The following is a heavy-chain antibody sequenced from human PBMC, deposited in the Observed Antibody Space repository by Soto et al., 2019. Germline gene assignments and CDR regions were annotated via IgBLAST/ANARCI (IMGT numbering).Heavy chain of an antibody. V-gene: IGHV3-30*18. Sequence: GGSLRLSCAASGFTFSSYGMHWVRQAPGKGLEWVAVISYDGSNKYYADSVKGRFTISRDNSKNTLYLQMNSLRAEDTAVYYCAKDYSSSSGGAFDIWGQGTMVTVS. CDR1: GFTFSSYG. D-gene: IGHD6-6*01. CDR3: AKDYSSSSGGAFDI. J-gene: IGHJ3*02. CDR2: ISYDGSNK.